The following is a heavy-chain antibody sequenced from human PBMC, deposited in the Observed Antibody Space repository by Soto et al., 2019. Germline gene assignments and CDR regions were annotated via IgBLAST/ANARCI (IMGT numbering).Heavy chain of an antibody. CDR3: AKAGFSISWSPTYFDY. Sequence: GGSLRLSCAASGFTFSSYGLHWVLQAPCKGLEWVAVISGTGYNTDYADSLKGRFTSSRDNTKNTLYLQMNSLRAEDTAVYYCAKAGFSISWSPTYFDYWGQGTLVTVSS. CDR2: ISGTGYNT. V-gene: IGHV3-23*01. CDR1: GFTFSSYG. J-gene: IGHJ4*02. D-gene: IGHD6-13*01.